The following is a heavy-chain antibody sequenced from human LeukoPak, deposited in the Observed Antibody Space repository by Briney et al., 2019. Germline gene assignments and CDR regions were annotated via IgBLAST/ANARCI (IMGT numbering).Heavy chain of an antibody. CDR1: AYTFTGYY. J-gene: IGHJ4*02. Sequence: GASVKVSCKASAYTFTGYYIHWVRQAPGQGLEWMGWINPNSGGTNYARSFQGRVTMTRDTSISTAYMELNRLRSDDTAVYYCARDAGPGFDYWGQGTLVTVSS. CDR3: ARDAGPGFDY. CDR2: INPNSGGT. V-gene: IGHV1-2*02.